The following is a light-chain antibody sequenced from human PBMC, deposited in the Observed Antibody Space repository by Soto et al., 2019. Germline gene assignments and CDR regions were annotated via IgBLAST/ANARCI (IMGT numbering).Light chain of an antibody. CDR2: AEP. V-gene: IGKV1-39*01. Sequence: IQMTQSPSTLSASGGDSVTITCRASQSIXSALAWYKPRAGKAPKFLISAEPTLQSGAPSRFSGSGSGKDFTLTISNLQPEYFATYFCQQSYTTPLYSFGQGTKVDIK. CDR3: QQSYTTPLYS. CDR1: QSIXSA. J-gene: IGKJ2*01.